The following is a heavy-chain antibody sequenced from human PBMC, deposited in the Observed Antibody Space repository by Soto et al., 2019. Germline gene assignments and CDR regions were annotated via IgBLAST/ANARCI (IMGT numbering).Heavy chain of an antibody. CDR2: ISAYNGNT. V-gene: IGHV1-18*01. CDR1: GYTFTSYG. CDR3: ARARGGIVVVVAATFAFDI. J-gene: IGHJ3*02. Sequence: ASVKVSCKASGYTFTSYGISWVRQAPGQGLEWMGWISAYNGNTNYAQKLQGRVTMTTDTSTSTAYMELRSLRSDDTAVYYCARARGGIVVVVAATFAFDIWGQGTMVTVSS. D-gene: IGHD2-15*01.